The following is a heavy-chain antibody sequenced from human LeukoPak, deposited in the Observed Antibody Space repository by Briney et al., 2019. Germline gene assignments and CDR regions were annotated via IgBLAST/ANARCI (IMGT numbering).Heavy chain of an antibody. Sequence: GGSLRLSCAASGFTFSSYEMNWVRQAPGKGLEGVSYISSSGSTIYYADSVKGRFTISRDNAKNSLYLQMNGLRAEDTAVYYCARGGFRYCSSTSCYPNWFDPWGQGTLVTVSS. V-gene: IGHV3-48*03. CDR3: ARGGFRYCSSTSCYPNWFDP. D-gene: IGHD2-2*01. J-gene: IGHJ5*02. CDR1: GFTFSSYE. CDR2: ISSSGSTI.